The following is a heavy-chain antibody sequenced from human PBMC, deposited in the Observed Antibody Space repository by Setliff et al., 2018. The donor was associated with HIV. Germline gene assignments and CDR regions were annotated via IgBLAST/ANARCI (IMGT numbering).Heavy chain of an antibody. CDR1: GGSIGGYY. J-gene: IGHJ3*02. V-gene: IGHV4-4*08. CDR3: ARDKGAGYCSGGSCSEWLYAFDI. CDR2: IYSGGST. Sequence: SETLSLTCTVSGGSIGGYYWSWIRQPPGTGLEWLGCIYSGGSTNYNPSLESRVTISLDTSKNQFSLRLTSVTAADTAVYYCARDKGAGYCSGGSCSEWLYAFDIWGQGTMVTVSS. D-gene: IGHD2-15*01.